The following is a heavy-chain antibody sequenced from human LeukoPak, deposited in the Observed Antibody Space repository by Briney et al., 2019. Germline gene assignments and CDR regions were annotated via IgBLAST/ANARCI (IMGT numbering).Heavy chain of an antibody. J-gene: IGHJ4*02. CDR3: ARQTTTTGIDY. D-gene: IGHD1-1*01. Sequence: SETLSLTCAVYGGSFSGYYWSWIRQPPGKGLEWIGEINHSGSTNYNPSLKSRVTISVDTSKNQFSLKLSSVAAADTAVYYCARQTTTTGIDYWGQGTLVTVSS. V-gene: IGHV4-34*01. CDR2: INHSGST. CDR1: GGSFSGYY.